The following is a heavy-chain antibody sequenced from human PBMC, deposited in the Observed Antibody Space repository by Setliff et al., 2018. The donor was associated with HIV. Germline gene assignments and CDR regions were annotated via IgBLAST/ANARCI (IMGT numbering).Heavy chain of an antibody. D-gene: IGHD1-26*01. J-gene: IGHJ6*02. Sequence: SETLSLTCTVSGGSINNHYWYWIRQPPGKGLEWIGYLYISGTTNYNPSLKNRVTMSLDTSKTQVSLRLTSVTAADTAVYYCARRSIVGVTRCFYYYGLDVWGQGTTVTVSS. V-gene: IGHV4-4*09. CDR2: LYISGTT. CDR3: ARRSIVGVTRCFYYYGLDV. CDR1: GGSINNHY.